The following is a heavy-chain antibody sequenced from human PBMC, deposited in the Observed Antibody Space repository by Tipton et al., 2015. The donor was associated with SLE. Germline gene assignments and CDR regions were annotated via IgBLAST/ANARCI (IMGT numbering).Heavy chain of an antibody. CDR2: VYYSGST. CDR1: GGSISSSTYY. D-gene: IGHD4-23*01. Sequence: TLSLTCNVSGGSISSSTYYWGWIRQPPGKGLEWIGTVYYSGSTNYNPSLKSRVTISVDTSKNQFSLRLSSVSAADTAVYYCARAASSDRWDGMHVWGQGTTVTVSS. V-gene: IGHV4-39*07. CDR3: ARAASSDRWDGMHV. J-gene: IGHJ6*02.